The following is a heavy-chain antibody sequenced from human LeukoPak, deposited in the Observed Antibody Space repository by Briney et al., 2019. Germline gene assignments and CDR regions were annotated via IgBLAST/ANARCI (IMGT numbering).Heavy chain of an antibody. J-gene: IGHJ4*02. CDR2: IKSNPDGGTA. CDR3: TTLSYDVHY. CDR1: GFIFRNAY. V-gene: IGHV3-15*01. Sequence: GGSLRLSCGASGFIFRNAYMTWVRQAPGKGLEWVGRIKSNPDGGTADYGAAVKGRFTISRDDSRNILYLQLRNVRAEDTAVYYCTTLSYDVHYWGQGTLVTVSS. D-gene: IGHD3-3*01.